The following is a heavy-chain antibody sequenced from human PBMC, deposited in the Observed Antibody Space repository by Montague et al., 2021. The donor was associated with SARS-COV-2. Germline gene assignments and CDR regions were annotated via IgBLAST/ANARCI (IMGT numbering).Heavy chain of an antibody. CDR3: WKDREVDYSADY. CDR2: ISTSGDYT. V-gene: IGHV3-23*01. Sequence: SLRLSCAASGFIFRHYAMSWVRQAPGKGLEWVSGISTSGDYTYYADSLKGRLTISRANPRNTPYLQMNSVRAEDPAIYYCWKDREVDYSADYWGQGTLVTVSS. CDR1: GFIFRHYA. J-gene: IGHJ4*02. D-gene: IGHD2-15*01.